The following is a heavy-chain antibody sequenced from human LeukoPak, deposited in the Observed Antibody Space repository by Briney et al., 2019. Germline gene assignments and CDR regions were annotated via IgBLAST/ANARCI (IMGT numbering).Heavy chain of an antibody. CDR3: ARDRNLVYYYYGMDV. V-gene: IGHV3-30-3*01. J-gene: IGHJ6*02. D-gene: IGHD6-6*01. CDR1: GFTFSSYA. CDR2: ISYDGSNK. Sequence: GGSLRLSCAASGFTFSSYAMHWVRQAPGKGLEWVAVISYDGSNKYYADSVKGRFTISRDNSKNTLYLQMNSLRAEDTAVYYCARDRNLVYYYYGMDVWGQGTTVTVSS.